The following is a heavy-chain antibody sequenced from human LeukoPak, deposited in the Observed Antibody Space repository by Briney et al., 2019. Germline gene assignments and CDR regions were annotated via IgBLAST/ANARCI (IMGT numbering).Heavy chain of an antibody. V-gene: IGHV1-2*02. J-gene: IGHJ3*02. CDR2: TSPNSGGT. Sequence: EASVKVSCKASGYTFTGYYMHWVRQAPGQGLEWMGWTSPNSGGTNYAQKFQGRVTMTRDTSISTAYMELSRLRSDDTAVYYCATNILQYCSGGSCYSGPDAFDIWGQGTMVTVSS. CDR1: GYTFTGYY. CDR3: ATNILQYCSGGSCYSGPDAFDI. D-gene: IGHD2-15*01.